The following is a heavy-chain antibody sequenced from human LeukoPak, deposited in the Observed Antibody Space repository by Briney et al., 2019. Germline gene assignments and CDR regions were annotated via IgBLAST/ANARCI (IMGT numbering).Heavy chain of an antibody. CDR3: ARMALDGGDSIGFDS. D-gene: IGHD2-21*02. Sequence: ASVKVSCKAPGYTFTDYFIHWVRQAPGQGLEWMGWINPNIGDASYAQKFQDRVTMTQDRSINTAYMELSRLTSDDTAVYYCARMALDGGDSIGFDSWGQGTLVTVSS. CDR2: INPNIGDA. V-gene: IGHV1-2*02. CDR1: GYTFTDYF. J-gene: IGHJ5*01.